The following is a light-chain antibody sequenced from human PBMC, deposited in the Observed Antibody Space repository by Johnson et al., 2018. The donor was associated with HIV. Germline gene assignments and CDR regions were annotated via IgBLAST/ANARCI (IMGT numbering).Light chain of an antibody. CDR1: SSNIGNNY. J-gene: IGLJ1*01. CDR3: GTWDSSLRVGF. Sequence: QSVLTQPPSVSAAPGQKVTISCSGSSSNIGNNYVSWYQQLPGRAPKLLIYDNNKRPSGIPDRFSGSKSGTSATLGITGLQTGDEADYYGGTWDSSLRVGFFGPGTKVTVL. V-gene: IGLV1-51*01. CDR2: DNN.